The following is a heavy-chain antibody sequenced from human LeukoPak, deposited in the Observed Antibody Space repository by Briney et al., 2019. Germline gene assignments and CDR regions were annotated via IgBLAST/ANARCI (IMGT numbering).Heavy chain of an antibody. Sequence: GGSLRLSCAACGFTFSSYAMSWVRQAPGKGLEWVSAISGSGGSTYYADSVKGRFTISRDNSKNTLYLQMNSLRAEDTAVYYCAKCPETVGDYYYYYMDVWGKGTTVTVSS. D-gene: IGHD1-14*01. V-gene: IGHV3-23*01. CDR3: AKCPETVGDYYYYYMDV. J-gene: IGHJ6*03. CDR1: GFTFSSYA. CDR2: ISGSGGST.